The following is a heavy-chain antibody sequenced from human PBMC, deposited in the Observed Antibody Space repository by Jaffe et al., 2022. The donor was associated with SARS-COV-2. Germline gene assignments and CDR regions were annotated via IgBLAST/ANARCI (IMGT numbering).Heavy chain of an antibody. D-gene: IGHD3-22*01. Sequence: QVQLQESGPGLVKPSETLSLTCTVSGGSISSYYWSWIRQPPGKGLEWIGYIYYSGSTNYNPSLKSRVTISVDTSKNQFSLKLSSVTAADTAVYYCARVPSSPLYYDSSGPFDYWGQGTLVTVSS. J-gene: IGHJ4*02. CDR2: IYYSGST. CDR3: ARVPSSPLYYDSSGPFDY. CDR1: GGSISSYY. V-gene: IGHV4-59*01.